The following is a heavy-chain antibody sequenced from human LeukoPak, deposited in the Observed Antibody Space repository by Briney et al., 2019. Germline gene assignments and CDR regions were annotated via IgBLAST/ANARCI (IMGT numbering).Heavy chain of an antibody. CDR1: GGSMSSTSYY. V-gene: IGHV4-39*07. Sequence: SETLSLTCTVSGGSMSSTSYYWGWIRQPPGKGLEWIGYIYYSGSTYYNPSLKSRVTISVATSKNQFSLKLSSVTAADTAVYYCARRLWFGELLPFDYWGQGTLVTVSS. CDR2: IYYSGST. J-gene: IGHJ4*02. D-gene: IGHD3-10*01. CDR3: ARRLWFGELLPFDY.